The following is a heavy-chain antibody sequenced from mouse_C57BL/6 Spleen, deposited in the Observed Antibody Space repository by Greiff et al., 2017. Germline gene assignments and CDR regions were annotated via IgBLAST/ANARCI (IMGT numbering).Heavy chain of an antibody. J-gene: IGHJ3*01. D-gene: IGHD2-4*01. CDR2: IRSKSNNYAT. CDR1: GFSFNTYA. CDR3: VRHYDYDAAWFAY. Sequence: EVKVIESGGGLVQPKGSLKLSCAASGFSFNTYAMNWVRQAPGKGLEWVARIRSKSNNYATYYADSVKDRFTISRDDSESMLYLQMNNLKTEDTAMYYCVRHYDYDAAWFAYWGQGTLVTVSA. V-gene: IGHV10-1*01.